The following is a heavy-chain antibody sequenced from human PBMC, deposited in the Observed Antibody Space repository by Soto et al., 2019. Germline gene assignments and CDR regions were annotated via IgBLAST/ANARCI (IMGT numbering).Heavy chain of an antibody. CDR1: GFTFTSSA. CDR3: AADLITIFGVVIYGMDA. V-gene: IGHV1-58*01. D-gene: IGHD3-3*01. CDR2: IVVGSGNT. Sequence: ARKVSCNASGFTFTSSAVQWVRQARGQRLEWIGWIVVGSGNTNYAQKFQERVTITRDMSTSTAYMELSSLRSEDTAVYYCAADLITIFGVVIYGMDAWGQVPTVPVSS. J-gene: IGHJ6*02.